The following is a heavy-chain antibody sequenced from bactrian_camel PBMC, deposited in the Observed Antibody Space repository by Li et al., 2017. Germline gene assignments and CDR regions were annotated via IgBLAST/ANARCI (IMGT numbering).Heavy chain of an antibody. CDR3: AADTTCRVGCMVLADAADWPI. D-gene: IGHD3*01. CDR1: GLVDSPRC. V-gene: IGHV3S53*01. J-gene: IGHJ4*01. CDR2: IDSVGFT. Sequence: HVQLVESGGGSVEAGGSLRLSCEVIGLVDSPRCMGWFRQATGEERERVATIDSVGFTTYGDAVRGRFTISKDNDKTVYLEMNNLQPEDTAMYYCAADTTCRVGCMVLADAADWPIWGQGTQVTVS.